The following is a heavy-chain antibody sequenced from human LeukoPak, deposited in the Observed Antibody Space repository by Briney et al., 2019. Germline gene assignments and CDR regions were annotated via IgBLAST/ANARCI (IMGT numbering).Heavy chain of an antibody. Sequence: PGGSLRLSCAASGFTFSNFWMSWVRQAPGKGLEWVANIKQDGSETYHVDSVKGRFTISRDNAKNTLYLQMNSLRAEDTAVYYCANGEPGSLRSFWSGGYYFDYWGQGTLVTVSS. D-gene: IGHD3-3*01. J-gene: IGHJ4*02. CDR2: IKQDGSET. CDR3: ANGEPGSLRSFWSGGYYFDY. V-gene: IGHV3-7*03. CDR1: GFTFSNFW.